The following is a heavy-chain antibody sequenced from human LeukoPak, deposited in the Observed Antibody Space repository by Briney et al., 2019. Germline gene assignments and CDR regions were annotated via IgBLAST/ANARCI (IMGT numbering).Heavy chain of an antibody. CDR1: GGSVSSGSYS. D-gene: IGHD3-16*01. CDR2: IYHSGST. Sequence: SETLSLTCAVSGGSVSSGSYSWSWIRPPPGKGLEWIGYIYHSGSTTYNPSLKSRVTMSLDRSKNQVSLKLSSVTAADTAVYYCAGDYGASYRFDYWGQGTLVTVFS. J-gene: IGHJ4*02. V-gene: IGHV4-30-2*01. CDR3: AGDYGASYRFDY.